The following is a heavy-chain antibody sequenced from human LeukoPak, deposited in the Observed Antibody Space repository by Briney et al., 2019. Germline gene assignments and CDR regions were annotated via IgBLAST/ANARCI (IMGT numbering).Heavy chain of an antibody. J-gene: IGHJ4*02. V-gene: IGHV3-30*02. D-gene: IGHD2-2*02. CDR1: GFTFSSYW. CDR3: AKAAVVVPAAITTYFDY. Sequence: PGGSLRLSCAASGFTFSSYWMHWVRQAPGKGLEWVAFIRYDGSNKYYADSVKGRFTISRDSSKNTVYLQMNSLRAEDTAVHYCAKAAVVVPAAITTYFDYWGQGTLVTVSS. CDR2: IRYDGSNK.